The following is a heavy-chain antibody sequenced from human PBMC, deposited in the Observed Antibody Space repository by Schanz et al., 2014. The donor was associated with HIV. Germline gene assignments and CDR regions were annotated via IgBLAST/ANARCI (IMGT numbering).Heavy chain of an antibody. CDR1: GFAFSSSW. CDR3: ARDSQLFCSSTSCLFDC. Sequence: EVQLVESGGGLVQPGKSLRLSCAASGFAFSSSWMHWVRQTPGKGLEWVAHINQDKSDKRYLYSVRGRFTVSRDNTKNSLFLQMNSLRAEDTAVYYCARDSQLFCSSTSCLFDCWGQGTLVIVSS. J-gene: IGHJ4*02. CDR2: INQDKSDK. D-gene: IGHD2-2*01. V-gene: IGHV3-7*01.